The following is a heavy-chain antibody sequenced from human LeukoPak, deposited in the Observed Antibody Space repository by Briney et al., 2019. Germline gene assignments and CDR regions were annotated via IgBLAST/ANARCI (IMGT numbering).Heavy chain of an antibody. V-gene: IGHV1-69*05. Sequence: ASVKVSCKASGGSFSTFSGYAVSWVRQAPGQGLEWMGRIIPKFGTANYAQRFLGRVTITTDESTSTVYMQLSRLTSEDTAVYYCAREDRSYSSSWYNPYNWFDPWGQGTLVTVSS. CDR1: GGSFSTFSGYA. CDR3: AREDRSYSSSWYNPYNWFDP. CDR2: IIPKFGTA. J-gene: IGHJ5*02. D-gene: IGHD6-13*01.